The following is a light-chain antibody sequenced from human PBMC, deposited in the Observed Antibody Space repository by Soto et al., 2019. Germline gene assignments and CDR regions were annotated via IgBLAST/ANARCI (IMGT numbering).Light chain of an antibody. V-gene: IGLV1-40*01. Sequence: QSVLTQPPSVSGAPGQRVAISCTGSSSNIGAEYDVHWYQQLPGTAPKRLIYGDNNRPSGVPDRFSGSKSGTSASLAITGLQPEDEADYYCTSYTAFSTDILFGGGTQLTVL. CDR2: GDN. J-gene: IGLJ2*01. CDR3: TSYTAFSTDIL. CDR1: SSNIGAEYD.